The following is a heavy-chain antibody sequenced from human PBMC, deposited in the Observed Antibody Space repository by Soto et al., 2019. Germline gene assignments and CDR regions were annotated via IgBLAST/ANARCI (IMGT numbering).Heavy chain of an antibody. Sequence: GGSLRLSCASDGVNFSSYCMHLVRQAPGKGLEWVAVISYDGSNKYYADSVKGRFTISRDNSKNTLYLQMNSLRAEDTAVYYCARASWQYYSSGWYSGGMDVWGQGTTVTVSS. V-gene: IGHV3-30*03. CDR3: ARASWQYYSSGWYSGGMDV. D-gene: IGHD6-19*01. CDR1: GVNFSSYC. CDR2: ISYDGSNK. J-gene: IGHJ6*02.